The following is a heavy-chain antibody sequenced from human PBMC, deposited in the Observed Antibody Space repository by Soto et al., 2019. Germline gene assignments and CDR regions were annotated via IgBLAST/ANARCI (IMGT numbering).Heavy chain of an antibody. Sequence: GGSLRLSCAASGFTFSSYDLHWVRQATGKGLEWVSAIGTAGDTYYPGSVKGRFTISRENAKNSLYLQMNSLRAGDTAVYYCARGGNMVRGVHDAFDIWGQGTMVTVSS. D-gene: IGHD3-10*01. CDR2: IGTAGDT. CDR1: GFTFSSYD. J-gene: IGHJ3*02. V-gene: IGHV3-13*01. CDR3: ARGGNMVRGVHDAFDI.